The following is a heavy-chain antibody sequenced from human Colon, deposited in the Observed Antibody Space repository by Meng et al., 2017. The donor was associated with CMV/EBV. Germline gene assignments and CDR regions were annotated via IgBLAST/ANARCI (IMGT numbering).Heavy chain of an antibody. CDR2: TAHKGDRYIT. D-gene: IGHD4-11*01. V-gene: IGHV3-72*01. Sequence: GESLKISCAASGFLFSNYGMHWVRQAPGKGLEWVGRTAHKGDRYITEYAASVTGRFTISRDDSKNSLYLEMNSLKSEDTAVYYCTRGYSRVAIYAFDIWGQGTMVTVSS. J-gene: IGHJ3*02. CDR1: GFLFSNYG. CDR3: TRGYSRVAIYAFDI.